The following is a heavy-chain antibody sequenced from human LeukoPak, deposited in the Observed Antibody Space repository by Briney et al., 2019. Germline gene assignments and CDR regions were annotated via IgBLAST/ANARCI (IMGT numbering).Heavy chain of an antibody. CDR1: GGSISSGDYY. CDR2: INHSGST. D-gene: IGHD6-13*01. V-gene: IGHV4-34*01. J-gene: IGHJ4*02. Sequence: SETLSLTCTVSGGSISSGDYYWSWIRQPPGKGLEWIGEINHSGSTNYNPSLKSRVTISVDTSKNQFSLKLSSVTAADTAVYYCARGAAAGHFDYWGQGTLVTVSS. CDR3: ARGAAAGHFDY.